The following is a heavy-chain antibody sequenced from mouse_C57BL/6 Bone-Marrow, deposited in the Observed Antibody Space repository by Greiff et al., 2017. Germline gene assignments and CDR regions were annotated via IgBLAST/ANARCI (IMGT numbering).Heavy chain of an antibody. CDR2: IDPENGDT. Sequence: EVQLQQSGAELVRPGASVKLSCTASGFNIKDDYMHWVKQRPEQGLEWIGWIDPENGDTEYASKFQGKATITADTTSNTAYLQLSSPTSEDTAVYYCTILLLFFDYWGQGTTLTVSS. V-gene: IGHV14-4*01. CDR3: TILLLFFDY. CDR1: GFNIKDDY. J-gene: IGHJ2*01. D-gene: IGHD1-1*01.